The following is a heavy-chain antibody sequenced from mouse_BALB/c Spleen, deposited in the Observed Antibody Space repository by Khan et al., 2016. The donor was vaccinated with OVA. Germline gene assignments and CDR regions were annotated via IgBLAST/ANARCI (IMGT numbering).Heavy chain of an antibody. V-gene: IGHV14-1*02. D-gene: IGHD3-1*01. Sequence: VQLQQSGAELVRPGALVKLSCKTSGFNIKDYYMHWVKQRPEQGLEWIGWIDPENGNTIYDPKFQGKASITADTSSNTAYLQLNSLTSEDTAVDYCARSGYEAWFSYWGQGTLVTVSA. CDR3: ARSGYEAWFSY. CDR1: GFNIKDYY. J-gene: IGHJ3*01. CDR2: IDPENGNT.